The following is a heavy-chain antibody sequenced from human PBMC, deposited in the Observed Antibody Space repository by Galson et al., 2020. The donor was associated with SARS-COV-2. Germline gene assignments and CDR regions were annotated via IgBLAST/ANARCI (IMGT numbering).Heavy chain of an antibody. D-gene: IGHD6-19*01. CDR3: ARGYWVAAHPVDY. CDR2: INHSGSS. V-gene: IGHV4-34*01. J-gene: IGHJ4*02. CDR1: GGSFNDYY. Sequence: SETLSLTFAVYGGSFNDYYWTWIRQPPGKGLEWIGEINHSGSSNYNPSLKSRVTISADTSKNQFSLKLSSVITADAAVYYCARGYWVAAHPVDYWSQGTLVSVSS.